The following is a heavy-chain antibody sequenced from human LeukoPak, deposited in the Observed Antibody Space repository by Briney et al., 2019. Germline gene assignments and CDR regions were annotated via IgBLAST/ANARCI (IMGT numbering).Heavy chain of an antibody. CDR3: ARDPGDILTRYSEYYYYYGMDV. Sequence: ASVKVSCKASGYTFTGYYMHWVRQAPGQGLEWMGWISAYNGNTNYAQKLQGRVTMTTDTSTSTAYMELRSLRSVDTAVYYCARDPGDILTRYSEYYYYYGMDVWGQGTTVTVSS. CDR2: ISAYNGNT. J-gene: IGHJ6*02. V-gene: IGHV1-18*04. CDR1: GYTFTGYY. D-gene: IGHD3-9*01.